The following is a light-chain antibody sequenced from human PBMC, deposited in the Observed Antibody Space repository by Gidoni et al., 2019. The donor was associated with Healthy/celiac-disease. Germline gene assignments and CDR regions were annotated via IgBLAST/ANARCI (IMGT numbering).Light chain of an antibody. CDR3: QAWDSSIVV. Sequence: SYELTQSSSVSVSPGQTASITCSGDKLGDKYACWYQQKPGQSPVLVIYQDSKRPSGIPERFSGSNSGNTATLTISGTQAMDEADYYCQAWDSSIVVFGGGTKLTVL. CDR1: KLGDKY. V-gene: IGLV3-1*01. CDR2: QDS. J-gene: IGLJ2*01.